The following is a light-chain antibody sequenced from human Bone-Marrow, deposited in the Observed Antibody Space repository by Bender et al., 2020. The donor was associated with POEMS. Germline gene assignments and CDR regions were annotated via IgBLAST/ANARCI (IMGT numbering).Light chain of an antibody. CDR3: QVWGSTTVV. CDR2: DYR. V-gene: IGLV3-21*02. Sequence: SYVLTQPPSVSVAPGQTARITCGGNEIGRKSVHWYQQKPGQAPVLVVHDYRDRPSGIPGRFSGSNSGNAATLTISRVEAGDEADFYCQVWGSTTVVFGGGTRLIVL. CDR1: EIGRKS. J-gene: IGLJ2*01.